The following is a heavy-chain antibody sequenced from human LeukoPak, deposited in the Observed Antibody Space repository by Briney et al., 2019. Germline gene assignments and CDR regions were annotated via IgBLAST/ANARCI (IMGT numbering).Heavy chain of an antibody. Sequence: SVKVSCKASGGTFSRYAISWVRQAPGQGLEWMGGIIPIFGTANYAQKFQGRVTITADKSTSTAYMELSSLRSEDTAVYYCARDERIRGANWFDPWGQGTLVTVSS. J-gene: IGHJ5*02. CDR3: ARDERIRGANWFDP. D-gene: IGHD3-10*01. CDR2: IIPIFGTA. V-gene: IGHV1-69*06. CDR1: GGTFSRYA.